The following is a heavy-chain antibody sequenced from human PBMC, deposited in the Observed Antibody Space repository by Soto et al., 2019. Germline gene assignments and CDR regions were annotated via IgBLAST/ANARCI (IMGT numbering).Heavy chain of an antibody. V-gene: IGHV7-4-1*01. CDR1: GYTFTSYA. D-gene: IGHD1-26*01. CDR2: INTNTGNP. J-gene: IGHJ6*02. Sequence: QVQLVQSGSELKKPGASVKVSCKASGYTFTSYAMNWVRQAPGQGLEWMGWINTNTGNPTYAQGFTGRFVFSLDTSVSTAYLQICSLQAEDTAVYYCARDHPYSGSYSDYYYYGMDVWGQGTTVTVSS. CDR3: ARDHPYSGSYSDYYYYGMDV.